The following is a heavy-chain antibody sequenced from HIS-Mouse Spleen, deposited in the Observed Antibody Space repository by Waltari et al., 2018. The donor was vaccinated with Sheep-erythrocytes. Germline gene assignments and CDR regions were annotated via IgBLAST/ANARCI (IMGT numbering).Heavy chain of an antibody. Sequence: EVQLVESGGVVVQPGGSLSLSCAASGFTFDDYAMHWVRQAPGKGLEWVSLISWDGGSTYYADSVKGRFTISRDNSKNSLYLQMNSLRAEDTALYYCAKDKFVGYSGYYFDYWGQGTLVTVSS. CDR3: AKDKFVGYSGYYFDY. CDR2: ISWDGGST. CDR1: GFTFDDYA. V-gene: IGHV3-43D*03. D-gene: IGHD5-12*01. J-gene: IGHJ4*02.